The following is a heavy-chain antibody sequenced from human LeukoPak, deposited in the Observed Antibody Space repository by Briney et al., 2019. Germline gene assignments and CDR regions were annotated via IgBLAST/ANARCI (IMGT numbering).Heavy chain of an antibody. J-gene: IGHJ3*02. CDR3: ASKWVTYYYNSSYYHYPTDVFDI. CDR1: GYTFTGYY. CDR2: INANSGGT. D-gene: IGHD3-22*01. Sequence: ASVKVSCKASGYTFTGYYMHWVRQAPGQGLEWMGWINANSGGTNYAQKFQGRVTMTRDTSISTAYMELSMLRSDDTAVYYCASKWVTYYYNSSYYHYPTDVFDIWGQGTMVTVSS. V-gene: IGHV1-2*02.